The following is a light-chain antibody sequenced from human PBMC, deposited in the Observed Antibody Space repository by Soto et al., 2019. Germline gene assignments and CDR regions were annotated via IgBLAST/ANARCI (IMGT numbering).Light chain of an antibody. J-gene: IGKJ1*01. V-gene: IGKV3-20*01. CDR2: GAS. CDR3: HQFDSSPQT. Sequence: EIVLTQSPGTLSLSPGERATLSCRASQSVSSFIAWYQQKPGQAPRLLIYGASSRATGIPDRFSGSGSGTDFTLTISRLEPEDFAVYYCHQFDSSPQTFGQGTKVDIK. CDR1: QSVSSF.